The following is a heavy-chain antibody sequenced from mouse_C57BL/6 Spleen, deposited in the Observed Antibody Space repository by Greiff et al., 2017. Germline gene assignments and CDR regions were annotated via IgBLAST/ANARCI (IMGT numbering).Heavy chain of an antibody. CDR2: IDPENGDT. Sequence: VQLQQSGAELVRPGASVKLSCTASGFNIKDDYMHWVKQRPEQGLEWIGWIDPENGDTEYASKFQGKATITADTSSNTAYLQLSSLTSEDNAVYYCTTSNPWFAYWGQGTLVTVSA. CDR3: TTSNPWFAY. V-gene: IGHV14-4*01. D-gene: IGHD2-5*01. CDR1: GFNIKDDY. J-gene: IGHJ3*01.